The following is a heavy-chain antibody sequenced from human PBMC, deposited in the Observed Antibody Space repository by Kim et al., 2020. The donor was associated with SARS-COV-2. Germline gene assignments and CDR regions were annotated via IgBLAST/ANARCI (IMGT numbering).Heavy chain of an antibody. J-gene: IGHJ5*02. CDR1: GFTFSNAW. CDR2: IKSKSDGGTT. D-gene: IGHD3-10*01. Sequence: GGSLRLSCAASGFTFSNAWMSWVRQAPGKGLEWVGRIKSKSDGGTTDYSARVKDRFTISRDDSKNTLYLQMNSLKTEDTAVYYCTTKFIQDYGGPWGQGTLVTVSS. V-gene: IGHV3-15*01. CDR3: TTKFIQDYGGP.